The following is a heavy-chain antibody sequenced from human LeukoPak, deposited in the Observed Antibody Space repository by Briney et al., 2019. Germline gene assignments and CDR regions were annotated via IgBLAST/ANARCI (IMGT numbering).Heavy chain of an antibody. V-gene: IGHV1-8*01. CDR2: MNPNSGNT. Sequence: SVQVLCKASGYSFTSYDFNWLRQDTGQGVEEMGWMNPNSGNTSYAPKFQGRVTMTRNTSISTAYMELSSLRSEDTAVYYCARGAEDTAMVNWGQGTLVTVSS. CDR3: ARGAEDTAMVN. CDR1: GYSFTSYD. D-gene: IGHD5-18*01. J-gene: IGHJ4*02.